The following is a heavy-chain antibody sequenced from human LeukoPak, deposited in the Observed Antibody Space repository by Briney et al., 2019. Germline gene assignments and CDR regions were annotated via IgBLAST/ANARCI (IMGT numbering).Heavy chain of an antibody. CDR3: ARSGPTYGSGSYVHVY. Sequence: PGGSLRLSCAASGFTFSSYSMNWVRQAPGKGLEWVSSISSSSSYTYYADSVKGRFTISRDNAKNSLYLQMNSLRAEDTAVYYCARSGPTYGSGSYVHVYWGQGTLVTVSS. V-gene: IGHV3-21*01. D-gene: IGHD3-10*01. J-gene: IGHJ4*02. CDR1: GFTFSSYS. CDR2: ISSSSSYT.